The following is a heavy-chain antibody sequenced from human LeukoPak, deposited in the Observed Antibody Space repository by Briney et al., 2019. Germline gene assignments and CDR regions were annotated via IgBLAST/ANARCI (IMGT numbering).Heavy chain of an antibody. J-gene: IGHJ6*03. CDR1: GGSISSYY. CDR3: ARDLRWDYYMDV. Sequence: SETLSLTCTVSGGSISSYYWSWIRQPPGKGLEWIGYIYTSGSTNYNPSLKSRVTISVDTSKNQFSLKLTSVTAADTAAYYCARDLRWDYYMDVWGKGTTVTVSS. D-gene: IGHD3-16*01. V-gene: IGHV4-4*08. CDR2: IYTSGST.